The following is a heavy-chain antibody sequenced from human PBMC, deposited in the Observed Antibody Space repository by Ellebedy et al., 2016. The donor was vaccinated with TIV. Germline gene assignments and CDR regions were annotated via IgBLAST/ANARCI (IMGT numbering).Heavy chain of an antibody. Sequence: GESLKISCVASGSTFSTYWMSWVRQAPGKGLEWVANIKLGASETHYVDSVRGRFTISRDNAKNSVYLHMKSLRAEDTAVYYCTVVAGDYWGQGTLVTVSS. V-gene: IGHV3-7*01. CDR3: TVVAGDY. D-gene: IGHD2-15*01. CDR1: GSTFSTYW. CDR2: IKLGASET. J-gene: IGHJ4*02.